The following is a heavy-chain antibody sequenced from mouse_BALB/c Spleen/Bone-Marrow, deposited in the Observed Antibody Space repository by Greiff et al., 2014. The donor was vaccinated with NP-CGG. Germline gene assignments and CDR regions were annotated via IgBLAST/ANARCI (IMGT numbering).Heavy chain of an antibody. D-gene: IGHD1-1*01. J-gene: IGHJ3*01. Sequence: DLVKPGPSVTLSCKVSGYTFTSYWINWIKQRPGQGLEWIGRIPPGSGTTYYNELFKGKATLTVDTSSTTAYIQLSSLSSGDSAIYFCARGSYYYGSSSPWFAYWGQGTLVTVSA. CDR3: ARGSYYYGSSSPWFAY. CDR1: GYTFTSYW. V-gene: IGHV1S41*01. CDR2: IPPGSGTT.